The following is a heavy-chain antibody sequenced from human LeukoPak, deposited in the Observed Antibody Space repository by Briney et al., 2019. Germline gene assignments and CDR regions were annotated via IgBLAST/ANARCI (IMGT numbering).Heavy chain of an antibody. J-gene: IGHJ4*02. CDR1: GFTFSSYG. CDR2: ISGSGGST. V-gene: IGHV3-23*01. Sequence: GGSLRLSCAASGFTFSSYGMSWVRQAPGKGLEWVSAISGSGGSTYYADSVKGRFTISRDNSKNTLYLQMNSLRAEDTAVYYCAKYSSARMDYFDYWGQGTLVTVSS. D-gene: IGHD6-19*01. CDR3: AKYSSARMDYFDY.